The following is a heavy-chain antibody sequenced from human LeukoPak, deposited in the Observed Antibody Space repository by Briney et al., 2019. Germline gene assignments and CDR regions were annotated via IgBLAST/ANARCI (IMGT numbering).Heavy chain of an antibody. CDR1: GFTFSDYY. CDR3: AKAQQQLVTFDS. Sequence: GGSLRLSCAASGFTFSDYYMSWIRQAPGKGLEWVSYISRGGSTVYYADSVKDRFTISRDNAKNSLYLQMNSLTADDTAVYYCAKAQQQLVTFDSRGQGTLVTVSS. J-gene: IGHJ4*02. D-gene: IGHD6-13*01. V-gene: IGHV3-11*01. CDR2: ISRGGSTV.